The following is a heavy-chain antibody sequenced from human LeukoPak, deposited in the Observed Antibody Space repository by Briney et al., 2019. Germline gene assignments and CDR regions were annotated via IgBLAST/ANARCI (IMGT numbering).Heavy chain of an antibody. CDR2: ISGSGGST. CDR3: ATGYCSSTSCYPWRY. V-gene: IGHV3-23*01. J-gene: IGHJ4*02. Sequence: GGSLRLSCAASGFTFSSYAMSWVRQAPGKGLEWVSAISGSGGSTYYADSVKGRFTISRDNAKNSLYLQMNSLRAEDTAVYYCATGYCSSTSCYPWRYWGQGTLVTVSS. CDR1: GFTFSSYA. D-gene: IGHD2-2*01.